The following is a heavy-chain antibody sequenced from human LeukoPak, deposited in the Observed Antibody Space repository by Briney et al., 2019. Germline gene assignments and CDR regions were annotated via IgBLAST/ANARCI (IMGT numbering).Heavy chain of an antibody. J-gene: IGHJ6*03. V-gene: IGHV4-34*01. Sequence: PSETLFLTCAVYGGSFSGYYWTWIRQPPGKGLEWTGEINHSGSTNYNPSLRSRVTISADTSKNQFSLKLSSVTAADTAVYYCARVPRSYYYYYYMDVWGKGTTVTVSS. CDR1: GGSFSGYY. CDR3: ARVPRSYYYYYYMDV. CDR2: INHSGST.